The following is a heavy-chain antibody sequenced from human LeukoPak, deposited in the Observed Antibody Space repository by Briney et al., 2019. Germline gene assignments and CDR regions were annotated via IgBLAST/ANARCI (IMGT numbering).Heavy chain of an antibody. CDR2: ISYDGRKK. J-gene: IGHJ2*01. Sequence: GGSLRLSCAASGFTFSSYGMHWVRQAPGKGLEWVAAISYDGRKKYYADSVKGRFTISRDNSKNTLYLQTNSLRAEDTAVYYCAKVPIVVVILWYFDLWGRGTLVAVSS. D-gene: IGHD3-22*01. CDR3: AKVPIVVVILWYFDL. V-gene: IGHV3-30*18. CDR1: GFTFSSYG.